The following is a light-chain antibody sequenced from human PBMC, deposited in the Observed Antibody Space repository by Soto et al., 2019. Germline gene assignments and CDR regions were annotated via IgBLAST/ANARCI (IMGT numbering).Light chain of an antibody. CDR2: DAS. V-gene: IGKV3-15*01. CDR1: QSVASH. Sequence: ETMMTQSPATLSVSPGERVTLSCRASQSVASHFAWYQQRPGQAPRLVIYDASTRATGIPARFSGSGSGTESTLTITTLQSEDIAVYYCQQYNNWPLTFGPGTKVDIK. J-gene: IGKJ3*01. CDR3: QQYNNWPLT.